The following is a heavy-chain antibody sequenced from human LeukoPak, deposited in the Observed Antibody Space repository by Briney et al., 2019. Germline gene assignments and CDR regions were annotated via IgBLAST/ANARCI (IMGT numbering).Heavy chain of an antibody. CDR1: GYSISSGYY. D-gene: IGHD3-22*01. V-gene: IGHV4-38-2*01. CDR3: ARQEWLVPPSWFDP. J-gene: IGHJ5*02. Sequence: PSETLSLTCDVSGYSISSGYYWGWIRQSQGKGLEWIGSIYHGGSTYYNPSLESRVTLSVDTSKNQFSLKLSSVTAADTAIYYCARQEWLVPPSWFDPWGQGTLVTVSS. CDR2: IYHGGST.